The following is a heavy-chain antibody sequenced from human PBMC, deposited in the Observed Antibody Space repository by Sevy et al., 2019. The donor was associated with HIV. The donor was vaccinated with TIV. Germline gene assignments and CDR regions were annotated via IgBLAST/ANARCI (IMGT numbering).Heavy chain of an antibody. J-gene: IGHJ3*02. CDR2: IYYSGTT. CDR3: ARDNAILTPRAFDI. CDR1: AGSISSYY. V-gene: IGHV4-59*13. D-gene: IGHD3-9*01. Sequence: SETLSLTFSVSAGSISSYYWSWIRQPPGKGLEWIGYIYYSGTTDYNPSLKSRVTISQDKSKKVFSLRLRSVTAADTAVYYCARDNAILTPRAFDIWGQGTMVTVSS.